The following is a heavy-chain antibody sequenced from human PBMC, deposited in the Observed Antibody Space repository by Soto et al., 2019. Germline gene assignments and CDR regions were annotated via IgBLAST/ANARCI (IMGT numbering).Heavy chain of an antibody. CDR2: INAGNANT. V-gene: IGHV1-3*01. CDR3: ARGPLRNWFDP. CDR1: GYTFTSYA. Sequence: ASVKVSCKASGYTFTSYAMHWVRQAPGQRLEWMGWINAGNANTKYSQKFQGRVTITRDTSASTAYMELSSLRSEDTAVYYCARGPLRNWFDPWGQGALVTVSS. J-gene: IGHJ5*02.